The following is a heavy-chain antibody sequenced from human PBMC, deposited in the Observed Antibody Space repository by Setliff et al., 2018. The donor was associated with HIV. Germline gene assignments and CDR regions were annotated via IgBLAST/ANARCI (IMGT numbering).Heavy chain of an antibody. V-gene: IGHV4-4*07. CDR1: GGSFGDYH. CDR3: ARETYYYDNPQYYYYYMDV. D-gene: IGHD3-22*01. J-gene: IGHJ6*03. Sequence: SETLSLTCTIAGGSFGDYHWSWIRQPAGRGLEWIGRIYTSGSTNYNPSLKSRCTISVDTSKNQFSLKLRSVTAADTAGYYCARETYYYDNPQYYYYYMDVWGKGTTVTVSS. CDR2: IYTSGST.